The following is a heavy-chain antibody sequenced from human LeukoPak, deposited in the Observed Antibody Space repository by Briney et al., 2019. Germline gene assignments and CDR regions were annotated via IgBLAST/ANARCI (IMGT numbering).Heavy chain of an antibody. V-gene: IGHV4-39*07. Sequence: PSETLSLTCTVSGGSISSSSYYWGWIRQPPGKGLEWIGTIYYSGRTYYNPSLKSRVTISEDTSKNQFSLKLSSVTAADTAVYYCARVKFLEWEIQYYFDYWGQGTLVTVSS. CDR1: GGSISSSSYY. J-gene: IGHJ4*02. D-gene: IGHD3-3*01. CDR2: IYYSGRT. CDR3: ARVKFLEWEIQYYFDY.